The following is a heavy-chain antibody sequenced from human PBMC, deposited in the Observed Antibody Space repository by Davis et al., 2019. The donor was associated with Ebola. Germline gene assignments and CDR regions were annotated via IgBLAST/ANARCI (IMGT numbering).Heavy chain of an antibody. CDR2: INSDGSST. J-gene: IGHJ4*02. D-gene: IGHD5-12*01. CDR3: TGSLVATDY. CDR1: GFTFSSYW. V-gene: IGHV3-74*01. Sequence: HTGGSLRLSCAASGFTFSSYWMHWVRQAPGKGLVWVSRINSDGSSTYYADSVKGRFTISRDNSKTTLYLQMNSLRAEDTAVYYCTGSLVATDYWGQGTLVTVSS.